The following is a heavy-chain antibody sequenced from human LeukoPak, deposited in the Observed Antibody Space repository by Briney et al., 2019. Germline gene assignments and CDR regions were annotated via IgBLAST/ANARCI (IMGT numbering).Heavy chain of an antibody. CDR3: ARAMYSSGWYYGY. V-gene: IGHV1-69*13. J-gene: IGHJ4*02. D-gene: IGHD6-19*01. CDR2: IIPIFGTA. CDR1: GGTFSSYA. Sequence: ASVKVSCKDSGGTFSSYAISWVRQAPGQGLEWMGGIIPIFGTANYAQKFQGRVTIAADESTSTAYMELSSLRSEDTAVYYCARAMYSSGWYYGYWGQGTLVTVSS.